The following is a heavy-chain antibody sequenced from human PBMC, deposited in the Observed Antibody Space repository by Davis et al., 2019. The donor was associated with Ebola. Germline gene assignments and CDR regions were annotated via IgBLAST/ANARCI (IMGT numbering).Heavy chain of an antibody. Sequence: ASVKVSCKASGYTFTSYAMHWVRQAPGQRLEWMGWINAGNGNTKYSQKFQGRVTITRDTSASTAYMALSSLRSEDTAVYYCARYCGGDCYSGPRWAIDYWGQGTLVTVSS. V-gene: IGHV1-3*01. D-gene: IGHD2-21*02. CDR3: ARYCGGDCYSGPRWAIDY. CDR1: GYTFTSYA. CDR2: INAGNGNT. J-gene: IGHJ4*02.